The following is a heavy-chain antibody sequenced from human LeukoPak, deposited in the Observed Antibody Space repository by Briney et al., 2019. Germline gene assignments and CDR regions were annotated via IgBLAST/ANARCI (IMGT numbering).Heavy chain of an antibody. V-gene: IGHV3-74*01. CDR3: AKESGYDVDLEY. CDR2: INTDGSTT. CDR1: GFTFSTYW. J-gene: IGHJ4*02. D-gene: IGHD5-12*01. Sequence: GGSLRLSCAGSGFTFSTYWMHWVRKAQGGGLVWVSGINTDGSTTSYADSVKGRFTISRDNAKNTVYLQMSSLRAEDTAVYYCAKESGYDVDLEYWGQGALVTVSS.